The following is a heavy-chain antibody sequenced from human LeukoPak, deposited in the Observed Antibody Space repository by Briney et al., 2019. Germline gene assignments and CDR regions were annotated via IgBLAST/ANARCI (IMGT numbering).Heavy chain of an antibody. CDR2: MYHSGST. CDR1: GGSFSGYY. V-gene: IGHV4-34*01. J-gene: IGHJ4*02. Sequence: SETLSLTCAVYGGSFSGYYWSWIRQPPGKGLEWIGEMYHSGSTNYNPSLKSRVTISLDTSKNQFSLKLRSVTAADTAVYYCARVLRYFDWQRNFDYWGQGTLVTVSS. D-gene: IGHD3-9*01. CDR3: ARVLRYFDWQRNFDY.